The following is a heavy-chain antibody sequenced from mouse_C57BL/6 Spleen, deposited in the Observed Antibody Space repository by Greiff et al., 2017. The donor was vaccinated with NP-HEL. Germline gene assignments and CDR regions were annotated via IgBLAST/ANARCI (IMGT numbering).Heavy chain of an antibody. CDR3: ARRGTNYGSSPWFAY. CDR2: INPNNGGT. Sequence: VQLKQSGPELVKPGASVKMSCKASGYTFTDYNMHWVKQSHGKSLEWIGYINPNNGGTSYNQKFKGKATLTVNKSSSTAYMELRSLTSEDSAVYYCARRGTNYGSSPWFAYWGQGTLVTVSA. D-gene: IGHD1-1*01. J-gene: IGHJ3*01. CDR1: GYTFTDYN. V-gene: IGHV1-22*01.